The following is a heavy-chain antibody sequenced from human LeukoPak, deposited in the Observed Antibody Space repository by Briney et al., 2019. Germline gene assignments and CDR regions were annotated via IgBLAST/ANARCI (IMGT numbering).Heavy chain of an antibody. Sequence: ASVKVSCKASGYTFTSYGISWVRQAPGQGLEWMGWISAYNGNTNYAQKLQGRVTMTTDTSTSTAYMELRSLRSDDTAVYYCARAISGYSGYVTRPPSASGVFDYWGQGTLVTVSS. V-gene: IGHV1-18*01. J-gene: IGHJ4*02. D-gene: IGHD5-12*01. CDR3: ARAISGYSGYVTRPPSASGVFDY. CDR1: GYTFTSYG. CDR2: ISAYNGNT.